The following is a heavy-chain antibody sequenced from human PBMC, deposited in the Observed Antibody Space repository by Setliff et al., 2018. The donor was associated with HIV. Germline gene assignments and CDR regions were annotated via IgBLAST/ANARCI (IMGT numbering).Heavy chain of an antibody. CDR2: ISDSGSVI. V-gene: IGHV3-48*03. J-gene: IGHJ3*01. Sequence: GGSLRLSCAASEFIFSSYEMNWVRQAPGKGLEWISYISDSGSVIYYADSVKGRFTISRDNAKNSLYLQMNSLSAEDTAVYYCARLGHCYGGGCNFDTFDVWGQGTMVTVSS. D-gene: IGHD2-15*01. CDR3: ARLGHCYGGGCNFDTFDV. CDR1: EFIFSSYE.